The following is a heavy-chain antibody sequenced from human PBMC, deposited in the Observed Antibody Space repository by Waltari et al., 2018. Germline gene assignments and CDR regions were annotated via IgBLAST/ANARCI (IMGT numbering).Heavy chain of an antibody. Sequence: EVQLVQSGAEVKKPGSTVKISCKGSGYTFTDYYINWVQQATGKGLEWVGLVDPEDGETIYAENFQGRVTMTEDTSTDTAYIELSSLSSEDTAVYYCATGGGVLIYYRDYWGQGTLVTVSS. V-gene: IGHV1-69-2*01. CDR2: VDPEDGET. D-gene: IGHD2-8*02. CDR3: ATGGGVLIYYRDY. CDR1: GYTFTDYY. J-gene: IGHJ4*02.